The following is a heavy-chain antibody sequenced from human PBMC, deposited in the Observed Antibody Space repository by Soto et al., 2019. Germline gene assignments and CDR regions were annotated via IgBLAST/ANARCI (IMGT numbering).Heavy chain of an antibody. J-gene: IGHJ4*01. CDR3: ARIGYYDISGYYYFDY. CDR1: GFSLSNAGMG. Sequence: QVTLKESGPVLVKPTATLTLTCTVSGFSLSNAGMGVTWIRQPPGKALEWLAHILSNDEKFYSTSLKSRLTISKDTSKSQVVLIMTNMDPVDTGTYYCARIGYYDISGYYYFDYWGHGTLVTVPS. V-gene: IGHV2-26*01. CDR2: ILSNDEK. D-gene: IGHD3-22*01.